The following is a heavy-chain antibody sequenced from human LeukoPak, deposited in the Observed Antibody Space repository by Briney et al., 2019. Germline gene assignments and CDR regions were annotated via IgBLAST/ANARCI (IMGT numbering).Heavy chain of an antibody. CDR2: FDPEDGET. CDR3: ATFYDREGNFDY. Sequence: ASVKVSCKVSGYTLTELSMHWVRQAPGEGLEWMGGFDPEDGETIYAQKFQGRVTMTGDTSTDTAYMELSSLRSEDTAVYYCATFYDREGNFDYWGQGTLVTVSS. D-gene: IGHD3-22*01. V-gene: IGHV1-24*01. CDR1: GYTLTELS. J-gene: IGHJ4*02.